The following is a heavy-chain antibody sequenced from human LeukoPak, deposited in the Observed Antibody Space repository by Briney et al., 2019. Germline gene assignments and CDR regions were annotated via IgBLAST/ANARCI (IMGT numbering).Heavy chain of an antibody. Sequence: SETLSLTCAVYGGSFSGYYWSWIRQPPGKGLEWIGYMYYSGSTNYNPSLKSRVTISVDTSKNQFSLKLSSVTAADTAVYYCAREGQWYSSSWYRVGFDYWGQGTLVTVSS. V-gene: IGHV4-59*01. D-gene: IGHD6-13*01. J-gene: IGHJ4*02. CDR1: GGSFSGYY. CDR3: AREGQWYSSSWYRVGFDY. CDR2: MYYSGST.